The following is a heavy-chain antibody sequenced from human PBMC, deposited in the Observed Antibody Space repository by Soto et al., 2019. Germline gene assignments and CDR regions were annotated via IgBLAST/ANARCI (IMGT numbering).Heavy chain of an antibody. Sequence: SETLSLTCAVYGGSFSGYYWSWIRQPPGKGLEWIGEINHSGSTNYNPSLKSRVTISVDTSKNQFSLKLSSVTAADTAVYYCARGRIHTTTLERTRYLYYYGMDVWGQGTTVTVSS. J-gene: IGHJ6*02. CDR2: INHSGST. CDR1: GGSFSGYY. V-gene: IGHV4-34*01. CDR3: ARGRIHTTTLERTRYLYYYGMDV. D-gene: IGHD4-17*01.